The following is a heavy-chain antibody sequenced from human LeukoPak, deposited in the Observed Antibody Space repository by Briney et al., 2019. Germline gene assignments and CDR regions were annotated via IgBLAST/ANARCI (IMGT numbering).Heavy chain of an antibody. CDR1: GGSFSGYY. J-gene: IGHJ4*02. Sequence: PSETLSLTCAVYGGSFSGYYWSWIRQPPGKGLEWIGEINHSGSTNYNPSLKSRVTISVDTSKNQFSLKLSSVTAADTAVYYCARDLMTTIGRIIDYWGQGTLVTVSS. V-gene: IGHV4-34*01. CDR3: ARDLMTTIGRIIDY. D-gene: IGHD4/OR15-4a*01. CDR2: INHSGST.